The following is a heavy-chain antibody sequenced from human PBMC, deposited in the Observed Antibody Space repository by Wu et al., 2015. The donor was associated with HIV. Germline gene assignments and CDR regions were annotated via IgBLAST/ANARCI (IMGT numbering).Heavy chain of an antibody. J-gene: IGHJ4*02. CDR1: GYTFTGYY. CDR3: ARDYYDVLTTYSHYFFDL. V-gene: IGHV1-2*02. D-gene: IGHD3-9*01. CDR2: INPNSGGT. Sequence: QVQLVQSGAEVKKPGASVKVSCKASGYTFTGYYMHWLRQAPGQGLEWMGWINPNSGGTNFAQKFQDRVTLIRDTSISTAYMEMSGLRSDDTAVFFCARDYYDVLTTYSHYFFDLWGQGTLVTVSS.